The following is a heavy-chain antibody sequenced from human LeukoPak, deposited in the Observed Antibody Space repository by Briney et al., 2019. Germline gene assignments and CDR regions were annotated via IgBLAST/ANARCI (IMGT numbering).Heavy chain of an antibody. V-gene: IGHV1-18*01. CDR1: GYTVTSYG. Sequence: ASVKVSCKSSGYTVTSYGISWVRQAPGQGLEWMGWISAYNGNTNYAQKLQGRVTMTTDTSTSTAYMELRSLRSDDTAVYYCARPKGILCFYDYWGQGTLVTVSS. CDR3: ARPKGILCFYDY. D-gene: IGHD2-21*01. J-gene: IGHJ4*02. CDR2: ISAYNGNT.